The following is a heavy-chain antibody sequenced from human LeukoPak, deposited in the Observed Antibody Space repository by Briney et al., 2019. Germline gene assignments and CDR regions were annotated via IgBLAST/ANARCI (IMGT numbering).Heavy chain of an antibody. J-gene: IGHJ4*02. CDR2: INHSGST. CDR1: GGSISSYY. Sequence: SETLSLTCTVSGGSISSYYWSWIRQPPGKGLEWIGEINHSGSTNYNPSLKSRVTISVDTSKNQFSLKLSSVTAADTAVYYCARRSRMRWLVQSIDYWGQGTLVTVSS. D-gene: IGHD6-19*01. V-gene: IGHV4-34*01. CDR3: ARRSRMRWLVQSIDY.